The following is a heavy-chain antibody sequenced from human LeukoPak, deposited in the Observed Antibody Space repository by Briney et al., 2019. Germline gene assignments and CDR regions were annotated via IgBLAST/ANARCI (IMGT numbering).Heavy chain of an antibody. Sequence: PSQTLSLTCTVSGGSISSGGYYWSWVRQHPGKGLEWIGYIYYSGSTYYNPSLKSRVTISVDTSKNQFSLKLSSVTAADTAVYYCARAGGFFSPFGYWGQGTLVTVSS. D-gene: IGHD3-3*01. CDR2: IYYSGST. V-gene: IGHV4-31*03. J-gene: IGHJ4*02. CDR3: ARAGGFFSPFGY. CDR1: GGSISSGGYY.